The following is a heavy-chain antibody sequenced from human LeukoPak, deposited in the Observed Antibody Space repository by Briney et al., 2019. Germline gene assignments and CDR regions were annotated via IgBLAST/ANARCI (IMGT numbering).Heavy chain of an antibody. Sequence: SETLSLTCTVSSGSINTYYWSWIRQPPGKGLEWIGYIYYSGSTKYNPSLKSRVTLSIDTSKNQFSLKLSSVTAADTAVYYCARAGVGATNYYYYYYMDVWGKGTTVTVSS. CDR1: SGSINTYY. CDR3: ARAGVGATNYYYYYYMDV. D-gene: IGHD1-26*01. CDR2: IYYSGST. J-gene: IGHJ6*03. V-gene: IGHV4-59*12.